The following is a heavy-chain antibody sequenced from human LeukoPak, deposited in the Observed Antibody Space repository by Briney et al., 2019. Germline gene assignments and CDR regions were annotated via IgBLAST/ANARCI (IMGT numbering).Heavy chain of an antibody. CDR3: AREAAVAGTEY. CDR1: GGTFSSYA. CDR2: IIPTFGTA. J-gene: IGHJ4*02. D-gene: IGHD6-19*01. Sequence: SVKVSCKASGGTFSSYAISWVRQAPGQGLEWMGGIIPTFGTANYAQKFQGRVTITADKSTSTAYMELSSLRSEDTAVYYCAREAAVAGTEYWGQGTLVTVSS. V-gene: IGHV1-69*06.